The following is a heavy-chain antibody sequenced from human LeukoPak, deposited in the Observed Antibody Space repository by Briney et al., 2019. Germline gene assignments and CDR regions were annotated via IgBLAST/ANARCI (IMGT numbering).Heavy chain of an antibody. Sequence: SETLSLTCAVYGGSFSGYYWSWIRQPPGKGLEWIGEINHSGSTNYNPSLESRVTISADTSKSQVSLKMTSVTAADTAVYYCARHASSPGAMKNWGQGVLVIVSS. CDR3: ARHASSPGAMKN. D-gene: IGHD6-6*01. J-gene: IGHJ4*02. CDR1: GGSFSGYY. V-gene: IGHV4-34*01. CDR2: INHSGST.